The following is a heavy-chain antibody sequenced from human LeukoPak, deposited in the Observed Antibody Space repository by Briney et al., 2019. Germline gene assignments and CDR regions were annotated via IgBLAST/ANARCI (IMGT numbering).Heavy chain of an antibody. CDR2: IKQDGGKK. J-gene: IGHJ4*02. CDR3: TRVGYIDEGIDY. D-gene: IGHD5-24*01. Sequence: GGSLRLSCVASGFPFSSYWMAWVRQAPGKGLEWVANIKQDGGKKSYVDSVKGRFTISRDNAKNSLYLQMNSLRAEDTAIYYCTRVGYIDEGIDYWGQGTLVTVSS. CDR1: GFPFSSYW. V-gene: IGHV3-7*04.